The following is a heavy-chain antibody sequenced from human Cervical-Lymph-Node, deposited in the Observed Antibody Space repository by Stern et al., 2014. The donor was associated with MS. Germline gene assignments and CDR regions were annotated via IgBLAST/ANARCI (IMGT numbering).Heavy chain of an antibody. CDR2: ISYDGSNK. Sequence: VQLVESGGGVVQPGRSLRLSCAASGFTFSSYGMHWVRQAPGKGLGWVAVISYDGSNKYYADSVKGRFTISRDNSKNTLYLQMNSLRAEDTAVYYCAKEGISLQSYFDYWGQGTLVTVSS. V-gene: IGHV3-30*18. CDR1: GFTFSSYG. J-gene: IGHJ4*02. D-gene: IGHD2-15*01. CDR3: AKEGISLQSYFDY.